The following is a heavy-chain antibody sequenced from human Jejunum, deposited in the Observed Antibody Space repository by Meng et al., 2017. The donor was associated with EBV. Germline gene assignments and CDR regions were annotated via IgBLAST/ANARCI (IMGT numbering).Heavy chain of an antibody. CDR3: ARGGPDFGDYVPFDY. CDR2: IYHIGST. CDR1: GDSITRGAYL. Sequence: QLQLQECGSGLVKPSQTLSLTCAVSGDSITRGAYLWSWIRQPPGKGLEWIGNIYHIGSTYYNPSLKSRVTISVDRSKNQFSLKLTSVTAADTAVYYCARGGPDFGDYVPFDYWGQGTLVTVFS. D-gene: IGHD4-17*01. J-gene: IGHJ4*02. V-gene: IGHV4-30-2*01.